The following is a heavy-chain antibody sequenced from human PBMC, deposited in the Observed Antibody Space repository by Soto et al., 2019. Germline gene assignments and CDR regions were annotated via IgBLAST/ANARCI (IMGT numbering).Heavy chain of an antibody. CDR2: LYYGRSA. Sequence: QVPLQESGPGLVKPSETLSLTCAVSGVSISSYYCMWIRQPPGKGLESIGYLYYGRSANYNPSLKSRVTLSVDTSTNQCSLTLSSMTAADTAVYYCALRSMAVVPEYWGQGTLVTVSS. J-gene: IGHJ4*02. CDR3: ALRSMAVVPEY. CDR1: GVSISSYY. D-gene: IGHD3-22*01. V-gene: IGHV4-59*01.